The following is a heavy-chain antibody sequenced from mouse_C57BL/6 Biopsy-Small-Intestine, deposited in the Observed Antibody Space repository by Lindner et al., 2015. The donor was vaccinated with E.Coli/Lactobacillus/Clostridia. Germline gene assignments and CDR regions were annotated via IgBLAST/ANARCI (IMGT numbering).Heavy chain of an antibody. CDR1: GFTFSSYG. J-gene: IGHJ4*01. V-gene: IGHV5-6*01. CDR2: ISSGGSYT. Sequence: VQLQESGGDLVKPGGSLKLSCAASGFTFSSYGMSWVRQTPDKRLEWVATISSGGSYTYYPDSVKGRFTFSRDNAKNTLYLQMSSLKSEDTAMYYCARHTTTVVLYAMDYWGQGTSVTVSS. CDR3: ARHTTTVVLYAMDY. D-gene: IGHD1-1*01.